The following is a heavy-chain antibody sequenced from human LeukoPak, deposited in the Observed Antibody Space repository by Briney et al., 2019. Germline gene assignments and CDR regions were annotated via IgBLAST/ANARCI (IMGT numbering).Heavy chain of an antibody. Sequence: GGSLRLSCVASGFTVSDNYMSWVRQAPGKGLEWVSVIYVDGDTKYADSVKGRFTISRDNSKNTLYLQMNSLRAEDTAVYYCAKDPILSPQYYFDYWGQGTLVTVSS. D-gene: IGHD2-15*01. CDR3: AKDPILSPQYYFDY. J-gene: IGHJ4*02. V-gene: IGHV3-53*01. CDR2: IYVDGDT. CDR1: GFTVSDNY.